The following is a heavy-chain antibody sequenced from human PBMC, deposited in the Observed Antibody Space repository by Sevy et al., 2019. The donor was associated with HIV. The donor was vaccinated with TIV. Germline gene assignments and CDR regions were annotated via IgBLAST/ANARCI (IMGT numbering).Heavy chain of an antibody. Sequence: GGSLRISCTVSGFTFSPYTMAWVRQAPGKGLEWVSSISDYNKYIYYADSVRGRFTISRDDAKNSLYLQMNSLRVEDTAFYYCARVEGGSYDYWGQGTLVTVSS. CDR3: ARVEGGSYDY. CDR2: ISDYNKYI. V-gene: IGHV3-21*01. CDR1: GFTFSPYT. D-gene: IGHD1-26*01. J-gene: IGHJ4*02.